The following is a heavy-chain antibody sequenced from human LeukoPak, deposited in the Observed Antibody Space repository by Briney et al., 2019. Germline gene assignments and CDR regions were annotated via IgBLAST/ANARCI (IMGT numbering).Heavy chain of an antibody. V-gene: IGHV3-48*03. D-gene: IGHD3-16*02. CDR1: AFTFSSYE. Sequence: GGSLRLSCAASAFTFSSYEMNWVRQAPGKGLEWVSYISGSGSTIYYADSVKGRFTISRDNAKNSLYLQMNSLRAEDTAVYYCARERAVRFDYWGQGTLVTVSS. CDR2: ISGSGSTI. CDR3: ARERAVRFDY. J-gene: IGHJ4*02.